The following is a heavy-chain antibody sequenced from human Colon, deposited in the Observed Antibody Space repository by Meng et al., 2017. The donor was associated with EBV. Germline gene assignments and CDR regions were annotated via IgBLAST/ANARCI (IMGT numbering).Heavy chain of an antibody. CDR3: ASRPGIAVAGFDY. Sequence: QGTVGQSGTEGKKPGATVKVSCKASGYTLTSYAMNWVRQAPGQRLEWMGWINTGNGETKYSQKFQGRVTLTRDTSASTAYMELSSLRSEDTAVYYCASRPGIAVAGFDYWGQGTLVTVSS. CDR2: INTGNGET. J-gene: IGHJ4*02. D-gene: IGHD6-19*01. V-gene: IGHV1-3*04. CDR1: GYTLTSYA.